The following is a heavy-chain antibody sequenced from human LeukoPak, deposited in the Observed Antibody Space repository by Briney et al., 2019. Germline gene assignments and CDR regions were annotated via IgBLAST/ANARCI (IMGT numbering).Heavy chain of an antibody. CDR2: IYSGGTT. J-gene: IGHJ3*02. CDR3: ASQSTPVLPFDI. CDR1: GFTVSSNY. Sequence: GGSLRLSCAASGFTVSSNYISWVRQVPGEGLEWVSVIYSGGTTYYADSVKGRFTISRDNSKNTLYLQMNSLRAEDTAVYYCASQSTPVLPFDIWGQGTMVTVSS. V-gene: IGHV3-66*04.